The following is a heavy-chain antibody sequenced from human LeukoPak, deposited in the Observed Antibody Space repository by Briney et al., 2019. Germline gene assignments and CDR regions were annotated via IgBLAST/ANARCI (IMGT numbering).Heavy chain of an antibody. Sequence: GESLKISCKGSGYSFTSYWIGWVRQMPGKGLEWMGIIYPGDSDTRYSPSFQGQVTISADKSISTAYLQWSSLKASDTAMYYCARLEKPRGYYDILTGYYMSPNWFDPWGQGTLVTVSS. V-gene: IGHV5-51*01. J-gene: IGHJ5*02. CDR3: ARLEKPRGYYDILTGYYMSPNWFDP. CDR1: GYSFTSYW. D-gene: IGHD3-9*01. CDR2: IYPGDSDT.